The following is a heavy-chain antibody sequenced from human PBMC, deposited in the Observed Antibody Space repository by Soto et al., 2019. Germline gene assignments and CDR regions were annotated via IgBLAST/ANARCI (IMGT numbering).Heavy chain of an antibody. V-gene: IGHV2-5*02. CDR2: IYWDDDK. J-gene: IGHJ4*01. Sequence: QITLKESGPTLVKPTQTLTLTCTFSGISLSTTRVGVGWIRQPPGKALEWLALIYWDDDKRYSPFLKSRLTITKDTSKNQVVLTMTNMDPMDTATYFCAHTLVAGLGYYFDYWGHGTPVTVSS. CDR3: AHTLVAGLGYYFDY. CDR1: GISLSTTRVG. D-gene: IGHD6-19*01.